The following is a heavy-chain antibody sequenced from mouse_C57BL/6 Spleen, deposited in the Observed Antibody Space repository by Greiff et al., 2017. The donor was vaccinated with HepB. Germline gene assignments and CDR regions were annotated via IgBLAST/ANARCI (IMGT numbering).Heavy chain of an antibody. D-gene: IGHD1-1*01. CDR3: ARAYGSTWYFDV. Sequence: EVQRVESGGDLVKPGGSLKLSCAASGFTFSSYGMSWVRQTPDKRLEWVATISSGGSYTYYPDSVKGRFTISRDNDKNTLYLQMSSLKSEDTAMYYCARAYGSTWYFDVWGTGTTVTVSS. CDR2: ISSGGSYT. V-gene: IGHV5-6*01. CDR1: GFTFSSYG. J-gene: IGHJ1*03.